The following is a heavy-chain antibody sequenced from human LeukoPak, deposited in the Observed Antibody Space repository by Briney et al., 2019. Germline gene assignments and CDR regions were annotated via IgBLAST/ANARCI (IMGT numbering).Heavy chain of an antibody. J-gene: IGHJ4*02. D-gene: IGHD3-10*01. V-gene: IGHV3-11*04. Sequence: GGSLRLSCAASGFTFSDYYMNWIRQAPGKGLEWVSYISNSGTIISYADSVKGRFTISRDNAKNSLYLQMNSLRAEDTAVYYCARDSRWFGEPYFDYWGQGTLVTVSS. CDR3: ARDSRWFGEPYFDY. CDR1: GFTFSDYY. CDR2: ISNSGTII.